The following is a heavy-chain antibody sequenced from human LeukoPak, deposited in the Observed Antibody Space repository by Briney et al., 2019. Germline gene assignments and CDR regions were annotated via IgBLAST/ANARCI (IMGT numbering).Heavy chain of an antibody. Sequence: SETLSLTCTVSGGSINYGGWIRQPPGKGLEWIGSLYYSGTTHYNPSLKSRVTISVDTSKNQFSLKLSSVTAADTAVYYCARAAPWFDPWGQGTLVTVSS. CDR1: GGSINY. CDR3: ARAAPWFDP. J-gene: IGHJ5*02. V-gene: IGHV4-39*07. CDR2: LYYSGTT.